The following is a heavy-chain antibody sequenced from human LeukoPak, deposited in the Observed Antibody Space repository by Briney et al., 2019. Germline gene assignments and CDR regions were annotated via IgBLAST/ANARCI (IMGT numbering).Heavy chain of an antibody. D-gene: IGHD6-19*01. Sequence: PGGSLRLSCAASGFTFSNYWMSWVRQAPGKGLEWVSVIYSGGSTYYADSVKGRFTISRDNSKNTLYLQMNSLRAEDTAVYYCARDSYDSSGWTYYYYGMDVWGQGTTVTVSS. CDR3: ARDSYDSSGWTYYYYGMDV. J-gene: IGHJ6*02. V-gene: IGHV3-66*01. CDR2: IYSGGST. CDR1: GFTFSNYW.